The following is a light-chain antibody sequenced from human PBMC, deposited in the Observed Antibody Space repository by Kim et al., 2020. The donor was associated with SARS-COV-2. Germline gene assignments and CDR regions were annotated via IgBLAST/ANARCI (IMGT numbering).Light chain of an antibody. CDR3: QQYNNWPPYT. CDR2: GAS. J-gene: IGKJ2*01. CDR1: QSESSN. Sequence: VCPGERAAHSNRARQSESSNLAWYQEEAGQAPRLLNYGASIGATGSPARFSGSGSGTEFTLTISSLQSEDFAVYYCQQYNNWPPYTFGQGTKLEI. V-gene: IGKV3D-15*01.